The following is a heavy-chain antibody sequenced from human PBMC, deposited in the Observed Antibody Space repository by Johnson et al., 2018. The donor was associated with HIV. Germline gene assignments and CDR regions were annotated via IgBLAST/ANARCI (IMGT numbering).Heavy chain of an antibody. CDR2: IWYDVSNK. V-gene: IGHV3-33*06. CDR3: AKDQSWIGTGHDTFDI. CDR1: GFTFSSYG. Sequence: QVQLVESGGGVVQPGRSLRLSCAASGFTFSSYGMHWVRQAPGKGLEWVAVIWYDVSNKYYADSVKGRFTISRDNSKNTLYLQMSSLGAEDTAVYYCAKDQSWIGTGHDTFDIWGQGTMVTVSS. D-gene: IGHD1-1*01. J-gene: IGHJ3*02.